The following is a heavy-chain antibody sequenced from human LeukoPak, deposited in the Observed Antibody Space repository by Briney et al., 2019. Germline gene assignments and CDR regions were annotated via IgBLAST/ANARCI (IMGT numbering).Heavy chain of an antibody. CDR2: IYYSGST. D-gene: IGHD3-16*01. CDR3: AFTQFGDAFDI. CDR1: GGSISSSSYY. V-gene: IGHV4-39*01. J-gene: IGHJ3*02. Sequence: SETLSLTCTVSGGSISSSSYYWGWIRQPPGKGLEWIGSIYYSGSTYYNPSLKSRVTISVDTSKNQFSLKLSSVAAADTAVYYCAFTQFGDAFDIWGQGTMVTFSS.